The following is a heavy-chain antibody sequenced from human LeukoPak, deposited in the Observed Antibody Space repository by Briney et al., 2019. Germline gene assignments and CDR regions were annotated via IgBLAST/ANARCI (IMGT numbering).Heavy chain of an antibody. Sequence: SGDSLSLSCTASGFTFSDFNMHWVRQAPGKGLEWVALVLNDESNKYYADSVKGRFTISRDNSKNTLYLQMNSLRAEDTAVYYCAKDIGYTYGHGFDYWGQGILVTVSS. CDR1: GFTFSDFN. V-gene: IGHV3-30*04. CDR2: VLNDESNK. J-gene: IGHJ4*02. CDR3: AKDIGYTYGHGFDY. D-gene: IGHD5-18*01.